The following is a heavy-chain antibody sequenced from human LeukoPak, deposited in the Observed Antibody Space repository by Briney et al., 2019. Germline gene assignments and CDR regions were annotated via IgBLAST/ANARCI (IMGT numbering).Heavy chain of an antibody. V-gene: IGHV3-21*01. Sequence: GGSLRLSCAASAFTFSSYSMNWVRQAPGKGLEWVSSISSTSFYIYYADSVKGRFTISRDNAKNSLYLQMNSLRAEDTAVYYCARGNAGNGAFDIWGQGTMVTVSS. CDR1: AFTFSSYS. J-gene: IGHJ3*02. D-gene: IGHD4-23*01. CDR2: ISSTSFYI. CDR3: ARGNAGNGAFDI.